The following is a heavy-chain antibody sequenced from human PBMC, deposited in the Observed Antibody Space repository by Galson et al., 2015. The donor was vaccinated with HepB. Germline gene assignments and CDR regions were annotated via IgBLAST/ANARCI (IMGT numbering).Heavy chain of an antibody. V-gene: IGHV1-18*01. CDR1: GYTFTSYG. CDR2: ISAYNGNT. D-gene: IGHD3-3*01. Sequence: SCKASGYTFTSYGISWVRQAPGQGLEWMGWISAYNGNTNYAQKLQGRVTMTTDTSTSTAYMELRSLRSDDTAVYYCARISRSYDFWSGYLSVDYYYYYMDVWGKGTTVTVSS. CDR3: ARISRSYDFWSGYLSVDYYYYYMDV. J-gene: IGHJ6*03.